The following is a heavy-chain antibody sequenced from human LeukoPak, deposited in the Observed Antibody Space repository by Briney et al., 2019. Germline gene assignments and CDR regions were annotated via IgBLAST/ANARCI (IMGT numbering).Heavy chain of an antibody. CDR3: ARAMGAVVPAAIGY. Sequence: SETLSLTCAVYGGSFSGYYWSWIRQPPGKGLEWIVEINHSGSTNYNPSLKSRVTISVDTSKNQFSLKLSSVTAADTAVYYCARAMGAVVPAAIGYWGQGTLVTVSS. D-gene: IGHD2-2*02. CDR1: GGSFSGYY. CDR2: INHSGST. J-gene: IGHJ4*02. V-gene: IGHV4-34*01.